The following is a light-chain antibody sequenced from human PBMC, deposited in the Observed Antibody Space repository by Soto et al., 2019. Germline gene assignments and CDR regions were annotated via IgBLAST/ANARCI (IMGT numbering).Light chain of an antibody. CDR2: YAS. J-gene: IGKJ5*01. V-gene: IGKV1D-13*01. CDR1: PGIPTA. CDR3: QQFSNYPQV. Sequence: IPLTQSPSSLSASVGDRVINTSRASPGIPTALAWYQQKPGNPPMLLIYYASTGEAGVPARFSGCGSGTDFTLTISSLQPEDVAIYYCQQFSNYPQVFGQGTRLEIK.